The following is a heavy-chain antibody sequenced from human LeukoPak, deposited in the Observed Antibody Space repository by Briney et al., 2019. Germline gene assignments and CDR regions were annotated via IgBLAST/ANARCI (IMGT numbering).Heavy chain of an antibody. J-gene: IGHJ4*02. Sequence: SETLSLTCTVSGGSISSYYWSWIRQPPGKGLEWIGYIYHSGSTTYNPSLKSRLTISLDRSKNQFSLKLNSVTAADTAVYYCAGDFGSGSYRFDYWGQGTLVTVSS. V-gene: IGHV4-59*03. CDR1: GGSISSYY. CDR3: AGDFGSGSYRFDY. D-gene: IGHD3-10*01. CDR2: IYHSGST.